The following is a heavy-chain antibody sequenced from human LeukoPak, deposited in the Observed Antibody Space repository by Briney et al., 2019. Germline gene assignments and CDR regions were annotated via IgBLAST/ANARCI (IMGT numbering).Heavy chain of an antibody. D-gene: IGHD5-24*01. CDR1: GFTLRSYA. CDR2: ISSNGGST. CDR3: EKGTRMATIPRR. Sequence: GGSLRLSCSASGFTLRSYAMHWVRQAPGKGLEYVSAISSNGGSTYYADSVKGRFTISRDNSKNTLYLQMSSLRAEDTAVYYCEKGTRMATIPRRWGQGTLVTVSS. J-gene: IGHJ4*02. V-gene: IGHV3-64D*09.